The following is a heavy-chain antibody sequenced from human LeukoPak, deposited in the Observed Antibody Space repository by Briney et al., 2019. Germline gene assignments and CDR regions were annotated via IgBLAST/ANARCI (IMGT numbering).Heavy chain of an antibody. CDR2: IRYDGSNK. Sequence: GGSLRLSCAASGFTFSSYGMHWVRQAPGKGLEWVAFIRYDGSNKYYADSVKGRFTISRDNAKNSLYLQMNSLRAEDTAVYYCARHFVGAYDFDYWGQGTLVTVSS. J-gene: IGHJ4*02. D-gene: IGHD1-26*01. CDR3: ARHFVGAYDFDY. V-gene: IGHV3-30*02. CDR1: GFTFSSYG.